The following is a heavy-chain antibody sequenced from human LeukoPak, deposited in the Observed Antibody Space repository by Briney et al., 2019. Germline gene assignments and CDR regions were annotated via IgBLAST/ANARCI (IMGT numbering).Heavy chain of an antibody. J-gene: IGHJ6*03. D-gene: IGHD4-11*01. CDR1: GYTFTSYG. Sequence: ASVKVSCKASGYTFTSYGINWVRQAPGQGLEWMGWISAYNGNTNYAQKLQGRVTMTTDTSTSTAYMELRSLRSDDTAVYYCAREQHDYSNSLRLYYYYYMDVWGKGTTVTVSS. CDR3: AREQHDYSNSLRLYYYYYMDV. V-gene: IGHV1-18*01. CDR2: ISAYNGNT.